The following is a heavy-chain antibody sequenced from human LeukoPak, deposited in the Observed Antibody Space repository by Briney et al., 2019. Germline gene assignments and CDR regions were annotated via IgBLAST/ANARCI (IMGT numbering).Heavy chain of an antibody. J-gene: IGHJ4*02. Sequence: GGSLRLSCAASGFTFSNYHMSWIRQAPGKGLEWVSYISSGGTTMYHADSVKGRFTISRDNAKNSLYLQMNSLRAEDTAVYYCARWYYYGSGSFDYWGQGTLVTVSS. V-gene: IGHV3-11*01. CDR2: ISSGGTTM. CDR1: GFTFSNYH. CDR3: ARWYYYGSGSFDY. D-gene: IGHD3-10*01.